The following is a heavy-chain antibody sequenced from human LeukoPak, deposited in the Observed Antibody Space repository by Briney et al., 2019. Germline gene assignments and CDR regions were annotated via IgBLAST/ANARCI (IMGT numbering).Heavy chain of an antibody. CDR1: GFTFNKYA. V-gene: IGHV3-30-3*01. J-gene: IGHJ4*02. CDR3: ARGKTATTSLNY. CDR2: ISYDGNST. Sequence: GKSLRLSCAASGFTFNKYAIHWVRQAPGKGLEWVSVISYDGNSTYYADSVRGRFTISRDNSKNSLYLQVNSRRPEDTAVYYCARGKTATTSLNYWGQGTLVTVSS. D-gene: IGHD1-14*01.